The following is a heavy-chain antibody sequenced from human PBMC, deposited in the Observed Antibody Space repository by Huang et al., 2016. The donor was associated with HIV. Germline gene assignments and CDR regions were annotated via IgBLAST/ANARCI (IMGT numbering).Heavy chain of an antibody. CDR1: GYTFTTYH. D-gene: IGHD3-10*01. CDR3: ARALLLFGLGSPLDF. CDR2: INPRGART. J-gene: IGHJ4*02. Sequence: QVQLVQSGAEVKKPGASVKISCKASGYTFTTYHMHWVRQAPGQGLEWMGMINPRGARTRYEQTFQGRVTMTSDTSTSTVYMELSSLTPEDTAVYYCARALLLFGLGSPLDFWGQGSLVTVSS. V-gene: IGHV1-46*01.